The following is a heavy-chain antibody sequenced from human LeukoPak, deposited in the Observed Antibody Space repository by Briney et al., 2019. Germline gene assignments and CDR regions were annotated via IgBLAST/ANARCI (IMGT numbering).Heavy chain of an antibody. CDR2: IFSNGEK. D-gene: IGHD3-16*01. J-gene: IGHJ4*02. V-gene: IGHV2-26*01. CDR3: ARGVVDYDYVWGSPYYSDY. Sequence: SGPTLVNPTETLTLTCTVSGFSLSNARMGVGWIRQPPGKALEWLAHIFSNGEKSYSTSLKSRLTISKDTSKSQVVLTMTNMDPMDTATYYCARGVVDYDYVWGSPYYSDYWGQGTLVTVSS. CDR1: GFSLSNARMG.